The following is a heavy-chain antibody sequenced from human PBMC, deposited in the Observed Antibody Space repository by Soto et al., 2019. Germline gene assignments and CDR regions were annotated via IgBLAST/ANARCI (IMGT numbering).Heavy chain of an antibody. V-gene: IGHV3-30-3*01. CDR2: ISYDGSNK. J-gene: IGHJ6*02. Sequence: SLRLSCAASGFTFSSYAMHWVRQAPGKGLEWVAVISYDGSNKYYADSVKGRFTISRDNSKNTLYLQMDSLRAEDTAVYYCARDPYYYDSSGYYHRAGMDVWGQGTTVTVSS. D-gene: IGHD3-22*01. CDR1: GFTFSSYA. CDR3: ARDPYYYDSSGYYHRAGMDV.